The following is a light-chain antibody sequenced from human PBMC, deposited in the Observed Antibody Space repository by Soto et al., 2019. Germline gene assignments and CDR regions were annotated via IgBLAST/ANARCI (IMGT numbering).Light chain of an antibody. J-gene: IGKJ2*01. CDR2: AAS. Sequence: DIPMTQSPSSLSASVGDRVTITCRASQTISSYLNWYQQKPGKAPKLLIYAASSLQSGVPSRFSGSGSGTDFTLTITSLQPEDFATYYCQQRYSSVTFGQGTKLEIK. CDR1: QTISSY. V-gene: IGKV1-39*01. CDR3: QQRYSSVT.